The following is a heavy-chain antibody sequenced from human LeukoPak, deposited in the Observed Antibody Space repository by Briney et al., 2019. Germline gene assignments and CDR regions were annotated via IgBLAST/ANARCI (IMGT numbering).Heavy chain of an antibody. CDR2: IYYSGST. J-gene: IGHJ6*03. CDR3: ARASLNTAMEYYYYMDV. D-gene: IGHD5-18*01. Sequence: SETLSLTCTVSGGSISSYYWSWLRQPPGKGLEWIGYIYYSGSTNYNPSLKSRVTISVDTSKNQFSLKLSSVTAADTAVYYCARASLNTAMEYYYYMDVWGKGTTVTVSS. V-gene: IGHV4-59*01. CDR1: GGSISSYY.